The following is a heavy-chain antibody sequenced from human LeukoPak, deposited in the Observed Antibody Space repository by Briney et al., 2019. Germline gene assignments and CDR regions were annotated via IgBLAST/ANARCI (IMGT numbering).Heavy chain of an antibody. V-gene: IGHV4-59*01. J-gene: IGHJ3*02. CDR3: ARTDDYGDYGDAFDI. CDR2: IYYSGST. CDR1: GVSISSYY. Sequence: SETLSLTCTVSGVSISSYYWSWIRQPPGKGLEWIGYIYYSGSTNYNPSLKSRVTISVDTSKNQFSLKLSSVTAADTAVYYCARTDDYGDYGDAFDIWGQGTMVTVSS. D-gene: IGHD4-17*01.